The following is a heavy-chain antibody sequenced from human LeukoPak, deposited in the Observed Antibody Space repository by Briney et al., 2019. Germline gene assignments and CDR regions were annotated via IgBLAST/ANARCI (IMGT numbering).Heavy chain of an antibody. D-gene: IGHD6-6*01. CDR3: ARDRGRIAARPRWFDP. V-gene: IGHV1-2*02. CDR1: GYTFTGYY. J-gene: IGHJ5*02. Sequence: GASVKVSCKASGYTFTGYYMHWVRQAPGQGLEWMGWINPNSGGTNYAQKFQGRVTMTRDTSISTAYMELSRLRSDDTAVYYCARDRGRIAARPRWFDPWGQGTLVTVSS. CDR2: INPNSGGT.